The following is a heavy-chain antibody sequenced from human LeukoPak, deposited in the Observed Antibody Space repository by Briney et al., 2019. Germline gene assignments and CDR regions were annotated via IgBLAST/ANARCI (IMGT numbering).Heavy chain of an antibody. Sequence: GGSLRLSCGASGFTFSTYAMHWVRQAPGKGLEWVSEISYDGSNEYYADSVKGRFTISRGKSKNTLYLQMNSLTAEDSAVYYCARARVRGVSFFAYWGQGTLVTVSS. D-gene: IGHD2-21*01. CDR3: ARARVRGVSFFAY. V-gene: IGHV3-30*01. CDR1: GFTFSTYA. J-gene: IGHJ4*02. CDR2: ISYDGSNE.